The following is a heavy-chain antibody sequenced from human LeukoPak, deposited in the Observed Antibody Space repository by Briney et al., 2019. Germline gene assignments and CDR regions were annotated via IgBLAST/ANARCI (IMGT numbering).Heavy chain of an antibody. V-gene: IGHV3-30*03. J-gene: IGHJ4*02. CDR2: ISYDGSNK. Sequence: GGPLRLSCAASGFTFSSYGMHWVRQAPGKGLEWVAVISYDGSNKYYADSVKGRFTISREHSENTLYLQMNSLRAEDTALYYCMGYGGNSFWGQGTLVTVPS. D-gene: IGHD4-23*01. CDR3: MGYGGNSF. CDR1: GFTFSSYG.